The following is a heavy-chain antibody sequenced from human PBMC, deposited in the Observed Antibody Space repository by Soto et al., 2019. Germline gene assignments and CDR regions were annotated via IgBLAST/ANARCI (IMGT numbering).Heavy chain of an antibody. D-gene: IGHD3-10*01. CDR3: ARDPGRQSITMVRGVT. V-gene: IGHV4-31*03. J-gene: IGHJ4*02. Sequence: SETLSLTCTVSGCSISSGGYDWSWIRQHPGKGLEWIGYIYYSGSTYYNPSLKSRVTISVDTSKNQFSLKLSSVTAADTAVYYCARDPGRQSITMVRGVTWGQGTLVTVSS. CDR2: IYYSGST. CDR1: GCSISSGGYD.